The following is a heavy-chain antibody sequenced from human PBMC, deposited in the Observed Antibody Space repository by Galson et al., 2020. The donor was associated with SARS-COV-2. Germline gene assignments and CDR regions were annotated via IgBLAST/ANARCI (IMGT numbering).Heavy chain of an antibody. CDR3: ATQEWLRGGIDY. CDR2: IYYSGST. J-gene: IGHJ4*02. CDR1: GGSISSGGYY. D-gene: IGHD5-12*01. Sequence: ETSETLSLTCTVSGGSISSGGYYWSWIRQHPGKGLEWIGYIYYSGSTYYNPSLKSRVTISVDTSKNQFSLKLSSVTAADTAVYYCATQEWLRGGIDYWGQGTLVAVSS. V-gene: IGHV4-31*03.